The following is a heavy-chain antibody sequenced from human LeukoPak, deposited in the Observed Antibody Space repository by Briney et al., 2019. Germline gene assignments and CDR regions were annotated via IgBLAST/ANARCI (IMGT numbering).Heavy chain of an antibody. CDR1: GGSISSSNW. V-gene: IGHV4-4*02. CDR3: ATRRAHHITKIGFDP. D-gene: IGHD3-22*01. CDR2: IYHSGST. Sequence: SETLSLTCAVSGGSISSSNWWSWVRQPPGKGLEWIGEIYHSGSTNYNPSLKSRVTISVDKSKNQFSLKLSSVTAADTAVYYCATRRAHHITKIGFDPWGQGTLVTVSS. J-gene: IGHJ5*02.